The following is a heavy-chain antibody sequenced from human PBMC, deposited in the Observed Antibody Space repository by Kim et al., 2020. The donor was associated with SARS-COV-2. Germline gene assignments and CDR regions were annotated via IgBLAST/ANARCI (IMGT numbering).Heavy chain of an antibody. V-gene: IGHV4-61*01. Sequence: SETLSLTCTVSGGSVSSGSYYWSWIRQPPGKGLEWIGYIYYSGSTNYNPSLKSRVPISVDTSKNQFSLKLSSVTAADTAVYYCATGGTHYYGSGKGSYYYYYCMDVWGQGTTVTVSS. J-gene: IGHJ6*02. CDR2: IYYSGST. D-gene: IGHD3-10*01. CDR3: ATGGTHYYGSGKGSYYYYYCMDV. CDR1: GGSVSSGSYY.